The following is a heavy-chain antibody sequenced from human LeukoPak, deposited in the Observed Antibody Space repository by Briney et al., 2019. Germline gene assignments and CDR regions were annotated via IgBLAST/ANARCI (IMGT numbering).Heavy chain of an antibody. J-gene: IGHJ4*02. CDR3: ARSYAHDY. D-gene: IGHD2-2*01. V-gene: IGHV4-34*01. CDR1: GGSFSGDY. CDR2: INHSGST. Sequence: PSETLSLTCAVYGGSFSGDYWSWIRQPPGKGLEWIGEINHSGSTNYNPSLKSRVTISVDTSKNQFSLKLSSVTAADTAVYYCARSYAHDYWGQGTLVTVSS.